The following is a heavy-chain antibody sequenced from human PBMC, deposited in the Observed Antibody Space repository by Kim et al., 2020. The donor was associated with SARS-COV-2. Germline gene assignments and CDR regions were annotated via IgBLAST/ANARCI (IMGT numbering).Heavy chain of an antibody. D-gene: IGHD7-27*01. CDR1: GYSFTSYW. CDR2: IYPGDSDT. V-gene: IGHV5-51*01. CDR3: ARVTPDWGNYYYYYYMDV. J-gene: IGHJ6*03. Sequence: GESLQISCKGSGYSFTSYWIGWVRQMPGKGLEWMGIIYPGDSDTRYSPSFQGQVTISADKSISTAYLQWSSLKASDTAMYYCARVTPDWGNYYYYYYMDVWGKGNTVTVSS.